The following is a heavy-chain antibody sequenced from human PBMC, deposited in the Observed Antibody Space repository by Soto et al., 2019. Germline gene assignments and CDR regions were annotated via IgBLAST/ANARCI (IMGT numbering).Heavy chain of an antibody. CDR2: VNRDASST. V-gene: IGHV3-74*01. D-gene: IGHD2-21*02. CDR3: GCVEGGRTAVVTAMEANGY. J-gene: IGHJ4*02. Sequence: VQLVASGGDLGQPGGSLRLSCAASGFTFSNYWLHWVRQGPGKGLVWVSRVNRDASSTSYADSVKGRFTISRDNAKNTQYLQMSRLRFEDTARYYGGCVEGGRTAVVTAMEANGYWGQGTLVTVSS. CDR1: GFTFSNYW.